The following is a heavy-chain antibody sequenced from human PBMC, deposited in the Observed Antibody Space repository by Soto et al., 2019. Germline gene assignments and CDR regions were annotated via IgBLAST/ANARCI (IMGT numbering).Heavy chain of an antibody. J-gene: IGHJ4*02. D-gene: IGHD6-6*01. Sequence: GGSLRLSCAASGFTFSSYGMHWVRQAPGKGLEWVAVIWYDGSNKYYADSVKGRFTISRDNSKNTLYLQMNSLRAEDTAVYYCARESFYSSSPGGYYFDYWGQGTLVTVSS. CDR1: GFTFSSYG. CDR3: ARESFYSSSPGGYYFDY. V-gene: IGHV3-33*01. CDR2: IWYDGSNK.